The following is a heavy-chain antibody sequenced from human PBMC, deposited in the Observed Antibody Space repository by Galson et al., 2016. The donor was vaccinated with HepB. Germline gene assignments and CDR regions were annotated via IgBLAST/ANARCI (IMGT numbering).Heavy chain of an antibody. CDR1: GDSVSSNSAA. D-gene: IGHD3-16*01. Sequence: CAISGDSVSSNSAAWNWIRQSPSRGLEWLGRTYCRSKWYNDYAVSVKSRITINPDTSKNQFSLQLNSVTPDDTAVYFCVHLGGYGMDVWGQGTTVTVSS. CDR3: VHLGGYGMDV. J-gene: IGHJ6*02. V-gene: IGHV6-1*01. CDR2: TYCRSKWYN.